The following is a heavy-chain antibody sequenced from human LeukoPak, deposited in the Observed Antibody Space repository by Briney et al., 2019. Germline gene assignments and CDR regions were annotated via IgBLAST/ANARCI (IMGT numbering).Heavy chain of an antibody. Sequence: SVKVSCKASGGTFSSYAISWVRQAPGQGLEWMGGIIPIFGTANYAQTFQGRVTITADESTSTAYMELSSLRPEDTAVYYCARETNYYGSGSFDYWGQGTPVTVSS. D-gene: IGHD3-10*01. CDR1: GGTFSSYA. V-gene: IGHV1-69*13. CDR2: IIPIFGTA. J-gene: IGHJ4*02. CDR3: ARETNYYGSGSFDY.